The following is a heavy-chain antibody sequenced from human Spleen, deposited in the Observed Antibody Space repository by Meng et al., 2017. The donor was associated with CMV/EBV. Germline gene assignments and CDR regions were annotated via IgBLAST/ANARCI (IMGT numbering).Heavy chain of an antibody. CDR3: ARDGGYCSSTTCYVERFFDR. J-gene: IGHJ4*02. Sequence: SLKISCAASGFTFNDYAIHWVRQAPGKGLEWVSGISRNSVSIYYADSVKGRFTISRDNSQNTLYLQMSRLRPEDLAVYYCARDGGYCSSTTCYVERFFDRWGQGTLVTVSS. CDR2: ISRNSVSI. CDR1: GFTFNDYA. D-gene: IGHD2-2*01. V-gene: IGHV3-9*03.